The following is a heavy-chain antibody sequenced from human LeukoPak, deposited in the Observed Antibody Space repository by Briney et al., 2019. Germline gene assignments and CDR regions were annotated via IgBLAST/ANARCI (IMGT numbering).Heavy chain of an antibody. CDR2: IIPIFGTA. D-gene: IGHD3-22*01. V-gene: IGHV1-69*13. J-gene: IGHJ6*02. Sequence: ASVKVSCKASGYTFTSYYMHWVRQAPGQGLEWMGGIIPIFGTANYAQKFQGRVTITADESTSTAYMELSSLRSEDTAVYYCARVLGRRYYDSSGYYDTYYYYGMDVWGQGTTVTVSS. CDR3: ARVLGRRYYDSSGYYDTYYYYGMDV. CDR1: GYTFTSYY.